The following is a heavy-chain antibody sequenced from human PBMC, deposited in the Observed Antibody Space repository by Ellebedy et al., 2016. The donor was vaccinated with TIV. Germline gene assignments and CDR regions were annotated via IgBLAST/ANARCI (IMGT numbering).Heavy chain of an antibody. CDR3: AKDSGYDASFDY. CDR1: GFTFSSYA. V-gene: IGHV3-23*01. Sequence: GESLKISXAASGFTFSSYAMSWVRQAPGKGLEWVSAISGSGGSTYYADSVKGRFTISRDNSKNTLYLQMNSLRAEDTAVYYCAKDSGYDASFDYWGQGTLVTVSS. J-gene: IGHJ4*02. CDR2: ISGSGGST. D-gene: IGHD5-12*01.